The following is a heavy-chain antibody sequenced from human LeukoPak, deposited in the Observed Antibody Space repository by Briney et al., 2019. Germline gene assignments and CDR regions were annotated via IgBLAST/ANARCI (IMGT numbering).Heavy chain of an antibody. V-gene: IGHV1-18*01. D-gene: IGHD4-17*01. CDR2: ISGYDGNT. Sequence: VASVKVSFKASVYTFTTYDVSWVRQAPGQGLEWMGWISGYDGNTNYAQKLRGRVTMTTDTSTSTAYMDLRSLRSDDTALYYCARTVTTSSYYFDYWGQGTLVTVSS. J-gene: IGHJ4*02. CDR1: VYTFTTYD. CDR3: ARTVTTSSYYFDY.